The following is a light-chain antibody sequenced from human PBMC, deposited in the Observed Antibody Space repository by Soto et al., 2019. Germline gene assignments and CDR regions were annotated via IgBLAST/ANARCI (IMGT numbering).Light chain of an antibody. CDR1: SSDVGGYNY. V-gene: IGLV2-14*01. CDR2: DVS. CDR3: STNTSISFYV. J-gene: IGLJ1*01. Sequence: QSALTQPASVSGSPGQSITISCTGTSSDVGGYNYVSWYQQHPGKAPKLMIYDVSNRPSGVSNRFSGSKSGNTASLTISGLQAEDEADYYCSTNTSISFYVFGTGTKLTVL.